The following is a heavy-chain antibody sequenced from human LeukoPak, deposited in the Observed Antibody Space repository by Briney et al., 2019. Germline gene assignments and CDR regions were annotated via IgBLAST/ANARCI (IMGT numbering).Heavy chain of an antibody. D-gene: IGHD3-9*01. J-gene: IGHJ6*03. CDR1: VYTFTNYA. Sequence: ASVNLSYKASVYTFTNYAISWVRQAPGQGLEGMGCISAYNDNKNHAQNPQGRDTMTRDTATSTAYMELRSLKSDHTAVYYCARENRRLNHYDILTGYYYYYMDVWGKGPTVTVSS. CDR2: ISAYNDNK. CDR3: ARENRRLNHYDILTGYYYYYMDV. V-gene: IGHV1-18*01.